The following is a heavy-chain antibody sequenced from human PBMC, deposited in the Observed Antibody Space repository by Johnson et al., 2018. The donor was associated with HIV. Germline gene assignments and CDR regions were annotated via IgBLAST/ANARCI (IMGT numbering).Heavy chain of an antibody. CDR2: ISWNSDTL. J-gene: IGHJ3*02. V-gene: IGHV3-9*01. D-gene: IGHD6-13*01. Sequence: VQLVESGGGLVQPGRSLRLSCAASGFTFEDYAMHWVWQGPGKGLEWVSGISWNSDTLVYADSVKGRFTISRDNSKNTVYLQMNSLRAEDTAVYYCAKEEGIAAAGGAFDIWGQGTMVTVSS. CDR1: GFTFEDYA. CDR3: AKEEGIAAAGGAFDI.